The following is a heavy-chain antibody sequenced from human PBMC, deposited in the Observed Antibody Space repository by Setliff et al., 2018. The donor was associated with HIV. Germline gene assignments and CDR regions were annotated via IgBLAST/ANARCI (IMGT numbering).Heavy chain of an antibody. V-gene: IGHV4-39*01. CDR3: ARHRGGGLGIFFDY. CDR1: GGSISSSSYY. CDR2: IYYSGST. Sequence: SETLSLTCTVSGGSISSSSYYWGWIRQPPGKGLEWIGSIYYSGSTYYNPSLKSRVTISVDTSKNQFSLKLSSVTAADTAVYYWARHRGGGLGIFFDYWGQGTLVTVSS. D-gene: IGHD7-27*01. J-gene: IGHJ4*02.